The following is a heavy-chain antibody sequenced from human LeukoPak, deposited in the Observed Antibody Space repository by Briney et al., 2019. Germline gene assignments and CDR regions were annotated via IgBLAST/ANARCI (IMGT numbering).Heavy chain of an antibody. Sequence: GGSLRLSCAAPGFSFDDYSIHWVRQAPGKGLEWVSLISGDGGSTFYADSVKGRFTISRDNSKNSLYLQMSSLRSEDTALYYCARESDSSGWYDSWGQGTLVTVSS. D-gene: IGHD3-22*01. CDR1: GFSFDDYS. J-gene: IGHJ5*01. CDR3: ARESDSSGWYDS. V-gene: IGHV3-43*02. CDR2: ISGDGGST.